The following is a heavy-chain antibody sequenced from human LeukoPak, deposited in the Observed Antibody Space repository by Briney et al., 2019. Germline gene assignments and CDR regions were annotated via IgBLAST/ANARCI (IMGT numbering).Heavy chain of an antibody. CDR2: IYYSGST. CDR3: AREGLVVVPAAILNWFDP. Sequence: SSETLSLTCTVSGGSISSYYWSWIRQPPGKGLEWIGYIYYSGSTNYNPSLKSRVTISVDTSKNQFSLKLSSVTAADTAVYYCAREGLVVVPAAILNWFDPWGQGTLVTVSS. CDR1: GGSISSYY. D-gene: IGHD2-2*02. V-gene: IGHV4-59*12. J-gene: IGHJ5*02.